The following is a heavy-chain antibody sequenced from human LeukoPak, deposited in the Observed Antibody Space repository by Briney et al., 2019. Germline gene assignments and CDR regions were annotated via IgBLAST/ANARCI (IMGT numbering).Heavy chain of an antibody. V-gene: IGHV3-64D*06. CDR1: GLSFRNYA. J-gene: IGHJ4*02. CDR2: ISTSGYVT. D-gene: IGHD1-20*01. CDR3: VPNRNNWNEVY. Sequence: PGGSLRLSCSASGLSFRNYAIHWVRQTPGNGLECVSAISTSGYVTYHADSAGGRFTISKDNSKNTVYLQMSTLRVDDTAVYFCVPNRNNWNEVYWGRGTLVTVSS.